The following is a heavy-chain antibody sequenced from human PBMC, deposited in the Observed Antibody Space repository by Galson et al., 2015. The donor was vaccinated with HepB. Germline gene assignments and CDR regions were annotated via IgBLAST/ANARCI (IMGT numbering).Heavy chain of an antibody. Sequence: SGYTFTSYGISWVRQAPVQGLEWMGWISAYNGNTDYAQKLQGRVTMTTDTSTSTAYMELRSLRSDDTAMYYCARDKDYVWGSYRWGAFDIWGQGTMITVSS. V-gene: IGHV1-18*04. CDR3: ARDKDYVWGSYRWGAFDI. D-gene: IGHD3-16*02. CDR2: ISAYNGNT. J-gene: IGHJ3*02. CDR1: GYTFTSYG.